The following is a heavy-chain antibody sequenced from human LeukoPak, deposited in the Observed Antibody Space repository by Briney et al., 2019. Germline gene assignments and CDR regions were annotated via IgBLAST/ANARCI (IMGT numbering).Heavy chain of an antibody. CDR1: GFTFDDYA. CDR3: AKDMGGTGYLTYPNG. Sequence: PGGSLRLSCAASGFTFDDYAMHGVRQAPGKGLEWVSGISWNSGSIGYADSVKGRFTISRDNAKNSLYLQMNSLRAEDTALYYCAKDMGGTGYLTYPNGWGQGTLVTVSS. D-gene: IGHD2-8*02. J-gene: IGHJ4*02. CDR2: ISWNSGSI. V-gene: IGHV3-9*01.